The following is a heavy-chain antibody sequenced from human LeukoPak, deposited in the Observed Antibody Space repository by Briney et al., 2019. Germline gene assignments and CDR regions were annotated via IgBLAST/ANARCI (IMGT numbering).Heavy chain of an antibody. CDR3: AKTAYSSGYNSPFYYYYYGMDV. V-gene: IGHV3-23*01. Sequence: GGSLRLSCAASGFTFSSYAMNWVRQAPGKGLEWVSAISGSGGSTYYAGSVKGRFTISRDNSKNTLYLQMNSLRAEDTAVYYCAKTAYSSGYNSPFYYYYYGMDVWGQGTTVTVSS. CDR2: ISGSGGST. D-gene: IGHD3-22*01. J-gene: IGHJ6*02. CDR1: GFTFSSYA.